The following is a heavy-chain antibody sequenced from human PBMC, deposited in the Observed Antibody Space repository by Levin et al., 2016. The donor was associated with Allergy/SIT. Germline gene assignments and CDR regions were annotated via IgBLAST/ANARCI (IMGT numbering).Heavy chain of an antibody. CDR3: AREGLYYDILTGYYRGNWFDP. Sequence: WVRQAPGQGLEWMGGIIPIFGTANYAQKFQGRVTITADESTSTAYMELRSLRSDDTAVYYCAREGLYYDILTGYYRGNWFDPWGQGTLVTVSS. CDR2: IIPIFGTA. J-gene: IGHJ5*02. D-gene: IGHD3-9*01. V-gene: IGHV1-69*01.